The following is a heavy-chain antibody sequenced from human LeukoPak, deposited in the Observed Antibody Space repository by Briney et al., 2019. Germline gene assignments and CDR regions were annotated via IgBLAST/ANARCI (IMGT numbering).Heavy chain of an antibody. CDR2: ISASGSSA. Sequence: PRGSLRLSCAASGFTFSSYAMTWVRQAPGKGLEWVSLISASGSSAYYTDSVKGRFTISRDNSENTLYLQMNSLTAEDTAVYYCAKRYCSGSSCTLFDYWGQGTLVTVSP. V-gene: IGHV3-23*01. CDR3: AKRYCSGSSCTLFDY. D-gene: IGHD2-15*01. CDR1: GFTFSSYA. J-gene: IGHJ4*02.